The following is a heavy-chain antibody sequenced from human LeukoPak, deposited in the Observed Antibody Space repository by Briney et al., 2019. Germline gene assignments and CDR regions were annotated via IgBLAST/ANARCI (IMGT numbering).Heavy chain of an antibody. CDR2: ISSNGHT. J-gene: IGHJ5*02. D-gene: IGHD2/OR15-2a*01. CDR3: VKDNREEDWFDP. Sequence: GGSLRLSCSPSGFTFRKFSMHWVRQGPGKGLEYVSAISSNGHTSYADSVKGRFTISRDNSKSTLYLQMSSLRPEDTAVYYCVKDNREEDWFDPWGQGTLVTVSS. V-gene: IGHV3-64D*09. CDR1: GFTFRKFS.